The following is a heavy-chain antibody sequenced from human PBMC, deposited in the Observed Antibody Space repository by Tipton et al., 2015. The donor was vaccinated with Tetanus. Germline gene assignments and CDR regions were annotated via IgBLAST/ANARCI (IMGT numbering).Heavy chain of an antibody. J-gene: IGHJ4*02. D-gene: IGHD2-21*02. Sequence: QLVQSGAEMKKPGSSVKVSCKASGGTFTNYALSWERQAPGQGLEWVGGITPIFGTTNSAPKFQGRVTITAGESTNTAYMELSSLRSEDTAVYYCARGMAEASNCGGDCYSDYWGQGTLVTVSS. V-gene: IGHV1-69*01. CDR3: ARGMAEASNCGGDCYSDY. CDR2: ITPIFGTT. CDR1: GGTFTNYA.